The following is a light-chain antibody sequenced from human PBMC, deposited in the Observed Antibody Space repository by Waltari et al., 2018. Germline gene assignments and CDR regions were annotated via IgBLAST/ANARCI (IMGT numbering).Light chain of an antibody. CDR2: DVS. CDR1: SSDVGGYNY. CDR3: CSFTSRSTWV. Sequence: QSALTQPASVSGSPGQSITIPCPGTSSDVGGYNYVSWYQQHPGKARKLLIFDVSNRPSGVSNRFSGSKSGNTASLTISGLQAEDESDYYCCSFTSRSTWVFGGGTKLTVL. V-gene: IGLV2-14*01. J-gene: IGLJ3*02.